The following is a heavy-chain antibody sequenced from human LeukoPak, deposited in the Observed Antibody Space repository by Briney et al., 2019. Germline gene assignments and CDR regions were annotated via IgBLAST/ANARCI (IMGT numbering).Heavy chain of an antibody. CDR1: GFTFDDYA. J-gene: IGHJ2*01. CDR2: ISYNSDTI. Sequence: PGGSLRLSCAASGFTFDDYAMHWVRQAPGKGLEWVSGISYNSDTIAYADSVKGRFTISRDNAKNSLFLQMNSLRAEDTALYYCAKDYCGGDCNSGWYFDLWGRGTLVTVSS. D-gene: IGHD2-21*02. V-gene: IGHV3-9*01. CDR3: AKDYCGGDCNSGWYFDL.